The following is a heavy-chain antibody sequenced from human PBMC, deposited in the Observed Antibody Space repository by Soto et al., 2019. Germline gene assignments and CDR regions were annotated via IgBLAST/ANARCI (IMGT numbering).Heavy chain of an antibody. CDR3: PRDLHQMLSHKNFYYYLDV. Sequence: QVQLVESGGDLVKPGGSLRLSCVASGFSFSAYSMTWMRQAPGGGLVFVAFISNTAITDYYADSVKDRFTISRDNARNSVYLQMDSLRAEDAAVYYCPRDLHQMLSHKNFYYYLDVWGTGTTVTVSS. CDR1: GFSFSAYS. D-gene: IGHD2-2*01. V-gene: IGHV3-11*01. CDR2: ISNTAITD. J-gene: IGHJ6*03.